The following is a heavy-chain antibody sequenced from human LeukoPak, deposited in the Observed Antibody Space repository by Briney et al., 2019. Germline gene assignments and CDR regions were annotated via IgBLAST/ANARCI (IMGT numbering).Heavy chain of an antibody. V-gene: IGHV1-2*02. Sequence: ASVKVSCKASGYRFTDYFMHWVRQAPGQGLEWMGWINPNSGGTKYAQKFQGRVTMTRGTSISTAYMELSRLRSEDTAVYYCARDSGSYYIDYWGQGTLVTVSS. D-gene: IGHD1-26*01. CDR3: ARDSGSYYIDY. CDR2: INPNSGGT. CDR1: GYRFTDYF. J-gene: IGHJ4*02.